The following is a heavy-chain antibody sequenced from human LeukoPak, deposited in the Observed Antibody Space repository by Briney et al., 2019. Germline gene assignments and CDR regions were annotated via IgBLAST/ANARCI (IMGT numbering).Heavy chain of an antibody. Sequence: SVRVSCKASGYTFTGYYIHWVRQAPGQGLEWMGRIIPILGIANYAQKFQGRVTITADKSTSTAYMELSSLRSEDTAVYYCARDGDYGDRYFQHWGQGTLVTVSS. J-gene: IGHJ1*01. V-gene: IGHV1-69*04. CDR1: GYTFTGYY. CDR2: IIPILGIA. CDR3: ARDGDYGDRYFQH. D-gene: IGHD4-17*01.